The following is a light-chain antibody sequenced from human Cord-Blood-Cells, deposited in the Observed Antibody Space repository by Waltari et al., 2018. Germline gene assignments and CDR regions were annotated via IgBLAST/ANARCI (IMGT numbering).Light chain of an antibody. CDR2: EGS. J-gene: IGLJ2*01. Sequence: QSALTPPAPLSGVPGKSINHSRTGTSSYGGSYNLVSWYQQHPGKAPKLMIYEGSKRPSGVSDRFSGSKSGNTASLTISGLQAEDEADYYCCSYAGSSTLVFGGGTKLTVL. CDR1: SSYGGSYNL. CDR3: CSYAGSSTLV. V-gene: IGLV2-23*01.